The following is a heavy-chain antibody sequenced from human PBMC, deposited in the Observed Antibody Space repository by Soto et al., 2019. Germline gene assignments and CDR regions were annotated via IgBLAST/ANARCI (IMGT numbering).Heavy chain of an antibody. Sequence: PSETLSLTCTVSGGSISSSSYYWGWIRQPPGKGLEWIGSIYYSGNTSYNPSLKSRVTISLDTSKNHFSLKLTPVTAADTAVYYCATGTKRPDVFDYWGQGTLVTVSS. J-gene: IGHJ4*02. CDR3: ATGTKRPDVFDY. CDR1: GGSISSSSYY. CDR2: IYYSGNT. V-gene: IGHV4-39*02. D-gene: IGHD2-2*01.